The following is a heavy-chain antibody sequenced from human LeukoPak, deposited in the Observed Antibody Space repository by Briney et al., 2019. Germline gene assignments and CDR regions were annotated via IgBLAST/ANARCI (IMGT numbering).Heavy chain of an antibody. V-gene: IGHV3-48*03. CDR1: GFTFSSYE. J-gene: IGHJ4*02. D-gene: IGHD2-21*02. CDR3: ARVRYCGGDCYSSVDY. CDR2: ISGSGSTI. Sequence: PGGSLRLSCAASGFTFSSYEMNWVRQAPGKGLEWVSYISGSGSTIYYADSVKGRFTISRDNAKNSLYLQMNSLRAEDTAVYYCARVRYCGGDCYSSVDYWGQGTLVTVSS.